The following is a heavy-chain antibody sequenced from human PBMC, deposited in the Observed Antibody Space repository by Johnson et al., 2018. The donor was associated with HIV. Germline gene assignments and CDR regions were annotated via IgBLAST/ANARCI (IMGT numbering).Heavy chain of an antibody. J-gene: IGHJ3*02. CDR3: ARDRSPYYGDDKSAFDI. CDR1: GFNFDDYA. CDR2: ISWNSGSI. D-gene: IGHD4-17*01. V-gene: IGHV3-9*01. Sequence: QLVESGGGVVRPGGSLRLSCAASGFNFDDYAMHWVRQAPGKGLEWVSGISWNSGSIGYADSVKGRFTISRDNAKNSLYLQMNSLRAEDTAVYYCARDRSPYYGDDKSAFDIWGQGTMVTVSS.